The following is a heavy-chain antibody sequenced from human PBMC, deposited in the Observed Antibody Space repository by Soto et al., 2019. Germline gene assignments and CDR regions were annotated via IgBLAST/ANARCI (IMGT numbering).Heavy chain of an antibody. D-gene: IGHD3-22*01. J-gene: IGHJ4*02. CDR2: IYPGDSDT. V-gene: IGHV5-51*01. CDR1: GYSFTSYW. Sequence: GESLKISCKGSGYSFTSYWIGWVRQMPGKGLEWMGIIYPGDSDTRYSPSFQGQVTISADKSISTAYLQWSSLKASDTAMYYCARRGYYDSSGYPRMYYFDYWGQGTLVTVSS. CDR3: ARRGYYDSSGYPRMYYFDY.